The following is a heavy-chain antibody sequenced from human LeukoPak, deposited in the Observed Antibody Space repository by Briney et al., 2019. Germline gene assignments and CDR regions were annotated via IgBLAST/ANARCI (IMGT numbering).Heavy chain of an antibody. D-gene: IGHD3-3*01. CDR2: IYSGGST. V-gene: IGHV3-66*01. J-gene: IGHJ5*01. CDR1: GFTVSSNY. CDR3: VRDWHHYDFDS. Sequence: GGSLRLSCAAPGFTVSSNYMSWVRQAPGKGLEWVSVIYSGGSTYYADSVKGRFTISRDNAKNTVYLQMNSLRVGDTAVYYCVRDWHHYDFDSWGQGTLVTVSS.